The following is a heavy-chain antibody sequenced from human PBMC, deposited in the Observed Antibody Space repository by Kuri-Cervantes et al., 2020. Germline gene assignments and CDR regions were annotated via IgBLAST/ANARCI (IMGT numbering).Heavy chain of an antibody. J-gene: IGHJ4*02. CDR1: GFTFSSYA. D-gene: IGHD3-10*01. Sequence: GESLKISCEASGFTFSSYAMSWVRQAPGKGLEWVSAISGSGGITYYADSVKGRFTISRDNSKNTLYLQMNSLRAEDTAVYYCAKVVAYGSGSYYNDWGQGTRVTVSS. CDR3: AKVVAYGSGSYYND. V-gene: IGHV3-23*01. CDR2: ISGSGGIT.